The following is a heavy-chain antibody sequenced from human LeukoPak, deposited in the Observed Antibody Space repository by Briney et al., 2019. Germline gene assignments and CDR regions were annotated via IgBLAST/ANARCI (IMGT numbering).Heavy chain of an antibody. V-gene: IGHV3-23*01. CDR2: ISGSGGST. CDR3: AKNADIVATYNYFDY. Sequence: PGGSLRLSCAASGFTFSSYAMSWVRQAPRKGLVWVSAISGSGGSTYYADSVKGRFTISRDNSKNTLYLQMNSLRAEDTAVYYCAKNADIVATYNYFDYWGQGTLVTVSS. D-gene: IGHD5-12*01. CDR1: GFTFSSYA. J-gene: IGHJ4*02.